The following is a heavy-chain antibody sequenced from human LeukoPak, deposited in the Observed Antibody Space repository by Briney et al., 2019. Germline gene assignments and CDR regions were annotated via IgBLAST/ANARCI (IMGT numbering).Heavy chain of an antibody. D-gene: IGHD3-22*01. CDR2: IYGGGNT. J-gene: IGHJ3*02. CDR3: ARDYYYDSRGAFDI. V-gene: IGHV3-53*01. Sequence: GGSLRLSCAASGFTVGSSYMNWVRQVPGKGLEWVSLIYGGGNTYYADSVKGRFTISRDNSKNTLYLQMNSLRAEDTAVYYCARDYYYDSRGAFDIWGQGTMVTVSS. CDR1: GFTVGSSY.